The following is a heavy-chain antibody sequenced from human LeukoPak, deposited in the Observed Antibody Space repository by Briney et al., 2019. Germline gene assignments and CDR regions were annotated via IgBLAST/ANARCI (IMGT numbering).Heavy chain of an antibody. J-gene: IGHJ4*02. CDR1: GYTFTGYC. CDR2: INPNSGGT. D-gene: IGHD2/OR15-2a*01. V-gene: IGHV1-2*02. CDR3: ARVSEYGLYYFDY. Sequence: ASVKVSCKASGYTFTGYCMHWVRQAPGQGLEWMGWINPNSGGTNYAQKFQGRVTMTRDTSISTAYMELSRLRSDDTAVYYCARVSEYGLYYFDYWGQGTLVTVSS.